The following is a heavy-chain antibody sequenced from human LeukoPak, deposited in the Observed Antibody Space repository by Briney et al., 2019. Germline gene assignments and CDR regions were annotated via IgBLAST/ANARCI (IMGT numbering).Heavy chain of an antibody. V-gene: IGHV4-39*01. CDR1: GGSISSSSYY. Sequence: SETLSLTCTVSGGSISSSSYYWGWIRQPPGKGLEWIGSIYYSGSTYYNPSLKSRVTISVDTSENQFSLKLSSVTAADTAVYYCARRIVVTRGFDYWGQGTLVTVSS. D-gene: IGHD4-23*01. CDR2: IYYSGST. CDR3: ARRIVVTRGFDY. J-gene: IGHJ4*02.